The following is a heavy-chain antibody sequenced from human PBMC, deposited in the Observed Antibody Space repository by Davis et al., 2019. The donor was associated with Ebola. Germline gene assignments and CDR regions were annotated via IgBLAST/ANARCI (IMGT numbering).Heavy chain of an antibody. V-gene: IGHV3-23*01. CDR1: GFTFSSYA. CDR3: ASSGWSGVYYGMDV. J-gene: IGHJ6*02. CDR2: ISGSGGST. Sequence: GESLKISCAASGFTFSSYAMSWVRQAPGKGLEWVSAISGSGGSTYYADSVRGRFTISRDNSKNTLYLQMNSLRAEDTAVYYCASSGWSGVYYGMDVWGQGTTVVVSS. D-gene: IGHD6-19*01.